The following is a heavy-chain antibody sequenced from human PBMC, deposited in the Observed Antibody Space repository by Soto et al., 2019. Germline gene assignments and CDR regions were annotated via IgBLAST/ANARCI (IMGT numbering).Heavy chain of an antibody. Sequence: GGSLRLSCAASGFTFSNAWMNWVRQAPGKGLEWVGRIKSKTDGGTTDYAAPVKGRFTISRDDSKNTLYLQMNSLKTEDTAVYYCTTDKKDYDILTAAGFDYWGQGTLVTVSS. CDR1: GFTFSNAW. D-gene: IGHD3-9*01. V-gene: IGHV3-15*07. CDR3: TTDKKDYDILTAAGFDY. J-gene: IGHJ4*02. CDR2: IKSKTDGGTT.